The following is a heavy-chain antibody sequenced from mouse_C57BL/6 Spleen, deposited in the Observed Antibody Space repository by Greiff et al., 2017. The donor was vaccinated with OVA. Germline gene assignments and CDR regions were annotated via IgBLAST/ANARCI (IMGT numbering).Heavy chain of an antibody. D-gene: IGHD1-1*01. Sequence: EVQRVESGGGLVQPGGSLSLSCAASGFTFTDYYMSWVRQPPGKALEWLGFIRNKANGYTTEYSASVKGRFTISRDNSQSILYLQMNALRAEDSATYYCARNYYGSSSAWFAYWGQGTLVTVSA. CDR3: ARNYYGSSSAWFAY. V-gene: IGHV7-3*01. CDR1: GFTFTDYY. CDR2: IRNKANGYTT. J-gene: IGHJ3*01.